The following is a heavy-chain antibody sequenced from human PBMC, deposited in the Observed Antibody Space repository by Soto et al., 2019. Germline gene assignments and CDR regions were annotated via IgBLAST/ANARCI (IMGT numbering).Heavy chain of an antibody. D-gene: IGHD5-12*01. Sequence: QVQLQESGPGLVKPSQTLSLTCTVSGGFISSGGYYWSWIRQHPGKGLEWIGYIYYSGSTYYTPSLKSRVTISVDTSKNQFFLKLSSVTAADTAVYYCARVGYSGYRFDYWGQGTLVTVSS. J-gene: IGHJ4*02. CDR2: IYYSGST. CDR1: GGFISSGGYY. CDR3: ARVGYSGYRFDY. V-gene: IGHV4-31*03.